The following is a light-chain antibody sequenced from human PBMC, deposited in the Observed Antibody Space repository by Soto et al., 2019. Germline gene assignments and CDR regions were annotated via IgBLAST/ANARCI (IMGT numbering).Light chain of an antibody. CDR2: EVS. CDR3: SSYTNSDTRV. J-gene: IGLJ3*02. Sequence: QSALTQPASVSGSPGQSITISCTGSSSDIGGYNYVSWYQQYPGKAPKLMIYEVSNRPSGISNRFAASKSGNTASLTISGLQAEDETDYYCSSYTNSDTRVFGGGTKLTVL. CDR1: SSDIGGYNY. V-gene: IGLV2-14*01.